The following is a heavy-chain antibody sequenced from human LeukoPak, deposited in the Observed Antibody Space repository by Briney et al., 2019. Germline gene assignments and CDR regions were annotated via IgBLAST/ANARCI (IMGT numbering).Heavy chain of an antibody. CDR1: GGSISPYY. CDR2: IYHSGTT. Sequence: SETLSLTCSVSGGSISPYYWSWIRQPPGKGLEWIAYIYHSGTTKYNPSLRSRVTISVDTSKNQFSLMLDSVTAADKAVYYCARHGGSYFFYWGQGTLVTVSS. D-gene: IGHD3-16*01. CDR3: ARHGGSYFFY. V-gene: IGHV4-59*08. J-gene: IGHJ4*02.